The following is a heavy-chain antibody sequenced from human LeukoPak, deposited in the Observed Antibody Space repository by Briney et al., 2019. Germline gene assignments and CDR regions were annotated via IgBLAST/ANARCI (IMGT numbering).Heavy chain of an antibody. V-gene: IGHV4-59*01. Sequence: SETLSLTCTVSGGSISSYYWSWIRQPPGKGLEWIGYISYGGSTSYNPSLKSRVTITLDTSKNQFSLKLSSVTAADTAVYYCAREGYDSNIYYKADYWGQGTLVTVSS. CDR1: GGSISSYY. J-gene: IGHJ4*02. CDR2: ISYGGST. CDR3: AREGYDSNIYYKADY. D-gene: IGHD3-22*01.